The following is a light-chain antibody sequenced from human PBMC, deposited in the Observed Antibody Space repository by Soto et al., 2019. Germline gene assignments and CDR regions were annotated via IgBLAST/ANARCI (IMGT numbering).Light chain of an antibody. V-gene: IGLV2-23*01. Sequence: QSALTQPASVSGSPGQSITISCTGTSSDVGSYNLVSWYQQHPGKAPKFMIYEGSKRPSGVSNRFSGSKSGNTASLTISGXXXXXXXXYYCCSYAGSLVVFGGGTKL. J-gene: IGLJ2*01. CDR1: SSDVGSYNL. CDR3: CSYAGSLVV. CDR2: EGS.